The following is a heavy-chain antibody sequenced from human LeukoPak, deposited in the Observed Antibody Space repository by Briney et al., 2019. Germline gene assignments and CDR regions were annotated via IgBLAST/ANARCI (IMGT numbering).Heavy chain of an antibody. V-gene: IGHV5-51*01. Sequence: GESLKISCRASGHTFTNYWIGWVRQMPGKGLEWIGIINPSDSDTRYSPSFQGQVTISVDKSISTAYLQWSSLKASDTAMYYCARFDGYNMVGDYWGQGTLVTVSP. D-gene: IGHD5-24*01. CDR1: GHTFTNYW. CDR3: ARFDGYNMVGDY. J-gene: IGHJ4*02. CDR2: INPSDSDT.